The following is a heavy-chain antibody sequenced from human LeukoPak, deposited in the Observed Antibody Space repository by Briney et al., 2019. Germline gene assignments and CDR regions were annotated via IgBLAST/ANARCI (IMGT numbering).Heavy chain of an antibody. CDR2: INHSGYT. CDR1: GVSFDDYY. V-gene: IGHV4-34*01. D-gene: IGHD2-21*02. Sequence: SETLSLTCAVSGVSFDDYYWSWVRQTPGKGLEWIGEINHSGYTNDSPSLKSRVTLSIDTSRKQFSLNLRSVTVADTGIYYCTRMTAGHDYWGQGTAVTVSS. J-gene: IGHJ4*02. CDR3: TRMTAGHDY.